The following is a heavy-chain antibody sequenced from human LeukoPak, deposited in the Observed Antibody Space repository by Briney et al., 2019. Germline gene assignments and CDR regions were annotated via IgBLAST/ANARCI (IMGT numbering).Heavy chain of an antibody. CDR1: GGSISSYY. V-gene: IGHV4-59*01. CDR3: ARGAGEDWFDP. Sequence: SETLSLTCTVSGGSISSYYWSWIRQPPGKGLEWIGYIYYSGSTNYNPSLKSRVTISVDTSKNQFSLKLSSVTAADTAVYYCARGAGEDWFDPWGQGTLVTVSS. J-gene: IGHJ5*02. D-gene: IGHD1-26*01. CDR2: IYYSGST.